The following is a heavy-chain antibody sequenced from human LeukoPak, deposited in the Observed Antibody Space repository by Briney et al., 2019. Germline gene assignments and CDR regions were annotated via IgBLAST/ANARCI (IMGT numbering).Heavy chain of an antibody. CDR1: GYTFTGYY. D-gene: IGHD6-19*01. CDR2: INPDSGGT. V-gene: IGHV1-2*02. CDR3: ARDLFGGSSGWFRQGTKNSLDY. J-gene: IGHJ4*02. Sequence: ASVKVSCKASGYTFTGYYMHWVRQAPGQGLEWMGWINPDSGGTNYAQKFQGRVTITRDTSISTAYMELSRLRSDDTAVYYCARDLFGGSSGWFRQGTKNSLDYWGQGTLVTVSS.